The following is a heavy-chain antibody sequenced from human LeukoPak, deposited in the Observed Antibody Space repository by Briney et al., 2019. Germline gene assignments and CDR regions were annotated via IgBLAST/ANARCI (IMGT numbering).Heavy chain of an antibody. Sequence: SETLSLTCTVSGGSISSHYYWNWFRQPAGKGLEWIGRIYSSGNSYYNASLQSRVTMSVDTSKNQFSLRLSSVTAADTAVYYCARDVYYYDSSGSRYFDYWGQGTLVTVSS. D-gene: IGHD3-22*01. V-gene: IGHV4-4*07. J-gene: IGHJ4*02. CDR1: GGSISSHYY. CDR2: IYSSGNS. CDR3: ARDVYYYDSSGSRYFDY.